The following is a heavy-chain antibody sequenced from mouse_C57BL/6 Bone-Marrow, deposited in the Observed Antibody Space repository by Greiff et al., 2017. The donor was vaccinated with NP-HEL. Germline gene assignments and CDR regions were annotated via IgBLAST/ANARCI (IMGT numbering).Heavy chain of an antibody. V-gene: IGHV5-6*01. J-gene: IGHJ3*01. D-gene: IGHD2-4*01. Sequence: VQLKESGGDLVKPGGSLKLSCAASGFTFSSYGMSWVRQTPDKRLEWVATISSGGSYTYYPDSVKGRFTISRDSAKNTLYLQMSSLKSEDTAMYYCASPYDYDVAWFAYWGQGTLVTVSA. CDR3: ASPYDYDVAWFAY. CDR1: GFTFSSYG. CDR2: ISSGGSYT.